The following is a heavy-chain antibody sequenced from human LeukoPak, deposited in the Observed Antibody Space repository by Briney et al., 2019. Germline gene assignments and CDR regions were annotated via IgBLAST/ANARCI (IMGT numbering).Heavy chain of an antibody. CDR3: ARRCGGDCYYYYYMDV. CDR2: IYYSGST. Sequence: SETLSLTCTVSGGSISSSSYYWGWIRQPPGKGLEWIGSIYYSGSTYYNPSLKSRVTISVDTSKNQFSLKLRPVTAADTAVYSCARRCGGDCYYYYYMDVWGKGTTVTVSS. V-gene: IGHV4-39*01. D-gene: IGHD2-21*01. CDR1: GGSISSSSYY. J-gene: IGHJ6*03.